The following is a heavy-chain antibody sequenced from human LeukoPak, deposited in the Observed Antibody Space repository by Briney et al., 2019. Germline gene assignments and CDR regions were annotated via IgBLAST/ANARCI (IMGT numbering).Heavy chain of an antibody. Sequence: GASVKVSCKASGYTFTSYYMHWVRQAPGQGLEWMGIINPSGGSTSYAQKFQGRVTMTRDMSTSTVYMELSSLRSEDTAVYYCAREFWPSYYYDSSGYQCNYLDYWGQGTLVTVSS. D-gene: IGHD3-22*01. CDR3: AREFWPSYYYDSSGYQCNYLDY. CDR1: GYTFTSYY. J-gene: IGHJ4*02. V-gene: IGHV1-46*01. CDR2: INPSGGST.